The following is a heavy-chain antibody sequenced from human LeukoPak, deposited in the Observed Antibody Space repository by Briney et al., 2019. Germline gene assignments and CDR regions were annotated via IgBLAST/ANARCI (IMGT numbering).Heavy chain of an antibody. D-gene: IGHD1-14*01. V-gene: IGHV3-53*01. Sequence: QPGGSLRLSCAASGVTVITNDMTWVRQAPGKGLEWVGVLYSDGNTKYADSVQGRFTISRDNSKNTLYLEMNSLSPDDTAVYYCARGVEPLAANTLAYWGQGTLVTVSS. J-gene: IGHJ4*02. CDR1: GVTVITND. CDR2: LYSDGNT. CDR3: ARGVEPLAANTLAY.